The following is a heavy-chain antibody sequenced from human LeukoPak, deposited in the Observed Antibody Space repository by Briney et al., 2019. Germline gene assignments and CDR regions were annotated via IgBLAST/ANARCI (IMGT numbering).Heavy chain of an antibody. Sequence: GGSLRLSCAASGFTFSSYAMSWVRQAPGEGLELVSAITGSGDSTSYADSVMGRFTISRDNSKNTLYLQMNSLRAEDTAVYYCARDWAVAAAFDYWGQGTLVTVSS. V-gene: IGHV3-23*01. CDR2: ITGSGDST. CDR3: ARDWAVAAAFDY. J-gene: IGHJ4*02. CDR1: GFTFSSYA. D-gene: IGHD6-19*01.